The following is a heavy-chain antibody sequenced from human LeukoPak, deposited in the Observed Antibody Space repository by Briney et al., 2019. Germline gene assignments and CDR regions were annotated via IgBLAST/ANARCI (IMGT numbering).Heavy chain of an antibody. V-gene: IGHV4-61*01. D-gene: IGHD3-22*01. J-gene: IGHJ3*02. CDR3: ARDFCYDSSGYYDALDI. Sequence: PSETLSLTCTVSGGSVSSGSYYWSWIRQPPGKGLEWIGYMYYSGSTSYNPSLKSRVTISVDTSKNQFSLKLSSVAAADTAVYYCARDFCYDSSGYYDALDIWGQGTMVTVSS. CDR1: GGSVSSGSYY. CDR2: MYYSGST.